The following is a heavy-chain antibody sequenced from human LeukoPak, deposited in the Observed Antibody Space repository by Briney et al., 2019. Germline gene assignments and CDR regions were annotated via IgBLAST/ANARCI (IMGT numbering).Heavy chain of an antibody. D-gene: IGHD6-13*01. V-gene: IGHV4-59*08. CDR2: IYYSGST. CDR1: GASISSYC. CDR3: ARLRSSSWLLIDY. Sequence: SETLSLTCTVSGASISSYCWTWIRQPPGKGLEWVGYIYYSGSTNYNPSLKSRVTISVDTSKNQFSLNLSSVTAADTAVYYCARLRSSSWLLIDYWGQGTLVTVSS. J-gene: IGHJ4*02.